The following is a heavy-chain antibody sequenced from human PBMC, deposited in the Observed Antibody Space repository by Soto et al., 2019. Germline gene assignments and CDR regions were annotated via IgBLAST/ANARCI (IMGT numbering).Heavy chain of an antibody. D-gene: IGHD2-21*02. CDR1: GFTFSSYE. V-gene: IGHV3-48*03. Sequence: GGSLRLSCAASGFTFSSYEMNWVRQAPGKGLEWVSYISSSGSTIYYADSVKGRFTISRDNAKNSLYLQMNSLRAEDTAVYYCARGGPHIVVVTAPDVWGQGTTVTVSS. CDR3: ARGGPHIVVVTAPDV. J-gene: IGHJ6*02. CDR2: ISSSGSTI.